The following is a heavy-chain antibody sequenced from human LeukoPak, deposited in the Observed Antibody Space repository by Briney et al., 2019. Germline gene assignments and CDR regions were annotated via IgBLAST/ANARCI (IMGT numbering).Heavy chain of an antibody. V-gene: IGHV3-43*02. D-gene: IGHD6-19*01. Sequence: GGSLRLSCAASGFTFDDYAMHWVRQAPGKGLEWVSLISGDGGSTYYADSVKGRFTISRDNSKNSLYLQMNSLSTEDTALYYCAKGGSAWSYYFDFWGQGTLVTVSS. CDR2: ISGDGGST. J-gene: IGHJ4*02. CDR3: AKGGSAWSYYFDF. CDR1: GFTFDDYA.